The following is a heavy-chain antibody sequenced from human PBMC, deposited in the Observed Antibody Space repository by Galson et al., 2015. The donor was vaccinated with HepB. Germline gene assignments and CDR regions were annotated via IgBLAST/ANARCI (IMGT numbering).Heavy chain of an antibody. D-gene: IGHD3-22*01. Sequence: SLRLSCAASGFTFSSYSMNWVRQAPGKGLEWVSSISSSSSYIYYADSVKGRFTISRDNAKNSLYLQMNSLRAEDTAVYYCATIYDSSGQFDYWGQGTLVTVSS. CDR1: GFTFSSYS. CDR3: ATIYDSSGQFDY. J-gene: IGHJ4*02. CDR2: ISSSSSYI. V-gene: IGHV3-21*01.